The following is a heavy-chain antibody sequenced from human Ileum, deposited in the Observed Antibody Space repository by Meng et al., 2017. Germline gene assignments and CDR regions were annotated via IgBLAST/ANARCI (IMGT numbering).Heavy chain of an antibody. CDR1: GGSVSSAGYQ. CDR2: AST. J-gene: IGHJ4*02. Sequence: QVQRQESGQGLVRPSETLSLICTVSGGSVSSAGYQWGWIRQPPGKGLEWIGYASTNYNPSLKSRVTISLDTSKNQFSLKLSSVTAADTAVYYCARDHWGSLDYWGQGILVTVSS. V-gene: IGHV4-61*08. CDR3: ARDHWGSLDY. D-gene: IGHD7-27*01.